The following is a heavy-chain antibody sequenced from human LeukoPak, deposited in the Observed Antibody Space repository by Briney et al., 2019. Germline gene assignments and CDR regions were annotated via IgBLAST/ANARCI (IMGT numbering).Heavy chain of an antibody. CDR3: ATSTTVTTSPFGY. V-gene: IGHV3-30*03. CDR2: ISYDGSNK. CDR1: GFTFSSYG. J-gene: IGHJ4*02. Sequence: GGSLRLSCAASGFTFSSYGMHWVRQAPGKGLEWVAVISYDGSNKYYADSVKGRFTISRDNSKNTLYLQMNSLRAEDTAVYYCATSTTVTTSPFGYWGQGTLVTVSS. D-gene: IGHD4-17*01.